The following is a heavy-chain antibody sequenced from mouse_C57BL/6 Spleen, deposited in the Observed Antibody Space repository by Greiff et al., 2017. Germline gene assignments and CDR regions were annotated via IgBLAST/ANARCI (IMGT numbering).Heavy chain of an antibody. Sequence: VKLVESGPGLVQPSQSLSITCTVSGFSLTSYGVHWVRQSPGKGLEWLGVIWRGGSTDYNAAFMSRLSITKDNSKSQVFFKMNSLQADDTAIYYCAKGDYGSSSFDYWGQGTTLTVSS. V-gene: IGHV2-5*01. J-gene: IGHJ2*01. CDR2: IWRGGST. CDR1: GFSLTSYG. CDR3: AKGDYGSSSFDY. D-gene: IGHD1-1*01.